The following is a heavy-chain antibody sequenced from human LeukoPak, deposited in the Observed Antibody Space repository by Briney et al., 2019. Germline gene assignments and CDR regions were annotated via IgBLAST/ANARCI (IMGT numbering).Heavy chain of an antibody. CDR3: ARGGRFGGSVSHYGMDV. CDR1: GGSISSSSYY. V-gene: IGHV4-39*07. CDR2: IYYSGST. D-gene: IGHD3-16*01. J-gene: IGHJ6*02. Sequence: SETLSLTCTVSGGSISSSSYYWGWIRQPPGKGLEWIGSIYYSGSTYYNPSLKSRVTISVDTSKNQFSLKLSSVTAADTAVYYCARGGRFGGSVSHYGMDVWGQGTTVTVSS.